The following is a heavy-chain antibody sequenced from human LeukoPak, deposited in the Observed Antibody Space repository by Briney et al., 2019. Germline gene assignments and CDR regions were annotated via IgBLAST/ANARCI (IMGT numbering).Heavy chain of an antibody. D-gene: IGHD2-21*02. CDR2: ISGSGGNT. Sequence: GGSLRLSCAASGFTFSNYWMHWVRQAPGKGLEWVSTISGSGGNTYYADSVKGRFTISRDNSKNTLYLQMDSLRAEDTAVYSCAKAPQGVVTTTFYFDYWGQGTLVTVSS. V-gene: IGHV3-23*01. J-gene: IGHJ4*02. CDR1: GFTFSNYW. CDR3: AKAPQGVVTTTFYFDY.